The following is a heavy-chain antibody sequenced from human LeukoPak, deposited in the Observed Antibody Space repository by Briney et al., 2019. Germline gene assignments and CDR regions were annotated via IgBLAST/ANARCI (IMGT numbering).Heavy chain of an antibody. V-gene: IGHV5-51*01. CDR1: GYSFTSNW. CDR2: IYPDDFEY. Sequence: GESLKISCKGSGYSFTSNWIGWVRQLPGKGLEWMGLIYPDDFEYTYSPSFQGQVSISADKSISTAYLQWSSLKTSDTAMYYCVRRASYYDGLDYWGQGTLVTVS. CDR3: VRRASYYDGLDY. J-gene: IGHJ4*02. D-gene: IGHD3-22*01.